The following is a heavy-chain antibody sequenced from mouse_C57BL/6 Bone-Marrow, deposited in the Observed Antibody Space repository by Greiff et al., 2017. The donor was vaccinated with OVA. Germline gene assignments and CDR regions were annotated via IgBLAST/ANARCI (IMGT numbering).Heavy chain of an antibody. V-gene: IGHV14-1*01. CDR1: GFNITDYY. CDR3: TLYYGSSYDAMDY. D-gene: IGHD1-1*01. CDR2: IDPEDGDT. Sequence: EVQLQESGAELVRPGASVKLSCTASGFNITDYYMHWVKQRPEQGLEWIGRIDPEDGDTEYAPKFQGKATMTADTSSNTAYLQLSSLTSEDTAVYYCTLYYGSSYDAMDYWGQGTSVTVSS. J-gene: IGHJ4*01.